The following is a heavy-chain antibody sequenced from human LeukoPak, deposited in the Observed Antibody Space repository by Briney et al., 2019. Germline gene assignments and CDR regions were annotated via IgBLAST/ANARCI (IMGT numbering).Heavy chain of an antibody. Sequence: SESLSLTCSVTGGSINSYYWSWIRQPPGKGLEWIGYISHSGSTDSNPSLKSRVTISLDKSKNQFSLKLTSVTAADTAVYYCAAMRYGRDYYYGMDVWGQGTTVTVPS. CDR2: ISHSGST. CDR3: AAMRYGRDYYYGMDV. J-gene: IGHJ6*02. V-gene: IGHV4-59*01. D-gene: IGHD1-14*01. CDR1: GGSINSYY.